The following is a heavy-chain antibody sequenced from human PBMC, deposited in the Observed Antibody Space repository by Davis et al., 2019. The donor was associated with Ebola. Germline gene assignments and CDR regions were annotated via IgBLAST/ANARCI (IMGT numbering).Heavy chain of an antibody. V-gene: IGHV3-21*01. J-gene: IGHJ4*02. D-gene: IGHD3-9*01. CDR1: GFTFSSYS. CDR3: ARALTYYDILTGYWRPPTGSYYFDY. CDR2: ISSSSSYI. Sequence: GESLKISCAASGFTFSSYSMNWVRQAPGKGLEWVSSISSSSSYIYYADSVKGRFTISRDNAKNSLYLQMNSLRAEDTAVYYCARALTYYDILTGYWRPPTGSYYFDYWGQGTLVTVSS.